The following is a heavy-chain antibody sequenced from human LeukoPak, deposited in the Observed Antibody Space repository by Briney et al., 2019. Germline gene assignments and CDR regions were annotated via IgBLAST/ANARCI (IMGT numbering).Heavy chain of an antibody. Sequence: GGSLRLSCAASGFTFSSYWMSWVRQAPGKGLEWVANIKQDGSEKYYVDSVKGRFTIPRDNAKNSLYLQMNSLRAEDTAVYYCARGDIVVVPAARFDYWGQGTLVTVSS. CDR1: GFTFSSYW. CDR3: ARGDIVVVPAARFDY. V-gene: IGHV3-7*01. J-gene: IGHJ4*02. CDR2: IKQDGSEK. D-gene: IGHD2-2*01.